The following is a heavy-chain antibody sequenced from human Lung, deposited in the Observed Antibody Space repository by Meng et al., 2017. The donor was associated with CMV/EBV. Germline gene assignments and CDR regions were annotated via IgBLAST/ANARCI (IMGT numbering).Heavy chain of an antibody. CDR3: ARISMIRGIIITGWFDP. Sequence: GESXKISCKAYGYSFNSYIISWVRQAPGQGLEWMGWVNSYTGDTDYAQQFQERITMTTDTSTTTVYMELRSLRTDDTAAYYCARISMIRGIIITGWFDPWXQGTLVTVSS. J-gene: IGHJ5*02. D-gene: IGHD3-10*01. V-gene: IGHV1-18*04. CDR1: GYSFNSYI. CDR2: VNSYTGDT.